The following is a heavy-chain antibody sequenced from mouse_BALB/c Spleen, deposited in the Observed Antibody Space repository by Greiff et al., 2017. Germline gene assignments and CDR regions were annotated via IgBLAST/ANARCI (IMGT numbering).Heavy chain of an antibody. V-gene: IGHV5-4*02. CDR2: ISDGGSYT. Sequence: GQLVESGGGLVKPGGSLKLSCAASGFTFSDYYMYWVRQTPEKRLEWVATISDGGSYTYYPDSVKGRFTISRDNAKNNLYLQMSSLKSEDTAMYYCARGDRYDGAWFAYWGQGTLVTVSA. CDR1: GFTFSDYY. D-gene: IGHD2-14*01. CDR3: ARGDRYDGAWFAY. J-gene: IGHJ3*01.